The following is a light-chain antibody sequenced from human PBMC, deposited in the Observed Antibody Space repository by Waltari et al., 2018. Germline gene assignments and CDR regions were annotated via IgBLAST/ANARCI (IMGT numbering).Light chain of an antibody. J-gene: IGKJ4*01. V-gene: IGKV3-15*01. CDR2: DAS. Sequence: IVMTQSPATLSVSPGETATLSCRANQRITTNLAWFQQKPGQAPRLLIYDASSRATGIPDRFSGGGSGTDFTLTISSLQSEDFAVYYCQQYKKWPPLTFGGGTKVDIK. CDR3: QQYKKWPPLT. CDR1: QRITTN.